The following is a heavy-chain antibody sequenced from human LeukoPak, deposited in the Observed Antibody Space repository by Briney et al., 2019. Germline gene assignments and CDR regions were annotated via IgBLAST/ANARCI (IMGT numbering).Heavy chain of an antibody. CDR1: GFTFSDYY. CDR3: ARSYYGSGSYFWFDP. J-gene: IGHJ5*02. V-gene: IGHV3-11*06. D-gene: IGHD3-10*01. Sequence: GGSLRLSCAASGFTFSDYYMSWIRQAPGKGLEWVSYISSSSSYTNYADSVKGRFTISRDNAKNSLCLQMNSLRAEDTAVYYCARSYYGSGSYFWFDPWGQGTLVTVSS. CDR2: ISSSSSYT.